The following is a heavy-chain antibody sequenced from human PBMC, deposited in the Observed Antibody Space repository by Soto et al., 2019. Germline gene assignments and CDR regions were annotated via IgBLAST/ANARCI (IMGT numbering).Heavy chain of an antibody. CDR1: GFIFSEST. D-gene: IGHD2-15*01. CDR3: VKQAHGLDGVAFDY. V-gene: IGHV3-64D*06. J-gene: IGHJ4*02. CDR2: VSTSGRST. Sequence: WGSLLLSCSASGFIFSESTIYWVRQVPGKGLEAISAVSTSGRSTYYADSVKDRFTISRDNSKNTLFLQMGSLRPEDTAIYYCVKQAHGLDGVAFDYWGQGTQVTVSS.